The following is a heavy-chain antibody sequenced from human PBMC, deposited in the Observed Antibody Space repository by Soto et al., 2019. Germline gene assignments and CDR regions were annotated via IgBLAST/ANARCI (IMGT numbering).Heavy chain of an antibody. Sequence: ASVKVSCTASGYTFTGYYMHWVRQAPGQGLEWMGWINPNSGGTNYAQKFQGRVTMTRDTSISTAYMELSRLRSDDTAVYYCVRGGYCSSGSCALYSHDFFGMDVRRQGSTVNV. CDR1: GYTFTGYY. V-gene: IGHV1-2*02. J-gene: IGHJ6*02. D-gene: IGHD2-15*01. CDR3: VRGGYCSSGSCALYSHDFFGMDV. CDR2: INPNSGGT.